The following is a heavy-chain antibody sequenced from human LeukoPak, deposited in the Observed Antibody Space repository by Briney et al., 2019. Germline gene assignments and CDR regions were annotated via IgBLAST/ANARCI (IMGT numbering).Heavy chain of an antibody. CDR1: KFTFSTYG. D-gene: IGHD5-24*01. CDR3: ARDPSTLTIRDNY. V-gene: IGHV3-21*04. J-gene: IGHJ4*02. Sequence: GGSLRLSCAASKFTFSTYGMSWVRQAPGKGLEWVSSITSSSSYIYYADSVKGRFTISRDNAKNMVYLEMNSLRAEDTAIYYCARDPSTLTIRDNYWGRGTLVTVSS. CDR2: ITSSSSYI.